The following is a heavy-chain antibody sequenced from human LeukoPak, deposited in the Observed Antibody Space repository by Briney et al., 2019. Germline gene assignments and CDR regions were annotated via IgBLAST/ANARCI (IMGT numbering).Heavy chain of an antibody. V-gene: IGHV4-59*01. D-gene: IGHD6-13*01. CDR1: GGSISSYY. J-gene: IGHJ4*02. CDR2: IYYSGST. CDR3: ARNTAAAAPFDY. Sequence: PSETLSLTCTVSGGSISSYYWSWIRQPPGKGLEWIGYIYYSGSTYYNPSLRSRVTISVDTSKNQFSLKLSSVTAADTAVYYCARNTAAAAPFDYWGQGTLVTVSS.